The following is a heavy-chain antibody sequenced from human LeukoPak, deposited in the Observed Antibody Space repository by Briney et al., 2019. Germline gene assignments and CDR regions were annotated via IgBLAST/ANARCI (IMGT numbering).Heavy chain of an antibody. J-gene: IGHJ5*02. V-gene: IGHV3-66*01. CDR3: ARARPYYYDSSGYPNWFDP. CDR2: VYSGGST. CDR1: GFTVSSNY. Sequence: PGGSPRLSCAASGFTVSSNYMSWVRQAPGKGLEWVSVVYSGGSTYYADSVKGRFTISRDNSKNTLYLQMNSLRAEDTAVYYCARARPYYYDSSGYPNWFDPWGQGTLVTVSS. D-gene: IGHD3-22*01.